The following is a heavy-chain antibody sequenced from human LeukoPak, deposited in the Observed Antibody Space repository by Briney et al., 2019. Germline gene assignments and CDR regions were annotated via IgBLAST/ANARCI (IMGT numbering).Heavy chain of an antibody. Sequence: ASVKVSCKASGYSFISYYVHWVRQAPGQGLEWVGIINPRTGSTTYAQKVQGRVTVTRDTSTSTVYMELSSLRSEDTALYYCARYFLGFSYGYSTKFDPWGQGTLVTVSS. D-gene: IGHD5-18*01. CDR3: ARYFLGFSYGYSTKFDP. CDR2: INPRTGST. V-gene: IGHV1-46*01. J-gene: IGHJ5*02. CDR1: GYSFISYY.